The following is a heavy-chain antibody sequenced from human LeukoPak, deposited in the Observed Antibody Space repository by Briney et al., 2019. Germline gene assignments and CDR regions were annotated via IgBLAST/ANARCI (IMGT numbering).Heavy chain of an antibody. D-gene: IGHD2-8*01. V-gene: IGHV4-38-2*02. J-gene: IGHJ4*02. CDR2: VFQLQTVRS. CDR3: ARVLHAPKFIDS. CDR1: GSSITSTYY. Sequence: PSETLSLTCTVSGSSITSTYYWAWFRQPPGKGLEWIATVFQLQTVRSFYNKYLESRVTMSLDTSQNQFSLNLTSVTAADTALYFCARVLHAPKFIDSWGQGTLVTVSS.